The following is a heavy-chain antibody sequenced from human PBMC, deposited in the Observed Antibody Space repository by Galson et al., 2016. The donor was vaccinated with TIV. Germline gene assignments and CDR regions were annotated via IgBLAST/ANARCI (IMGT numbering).Heavy chain of an antibody. J-gene: IGHJ4*02. V-gene: IGHV5-51*01. CDR3: ARLEGYDDSASDY. Sequence: QSGAEVKKPGESLKISCKSSGYNFDTYWIVWVRQMPGKGLEWMGTIYPGDSDTRYSPSFQGQVTISADKSSSTAHLQWSSLKASDTAMYYCARLEGYDDSASDYWGQGTLVTVSS. CDR1: GYNFDTYW. CDR2: IYPGDSDT. D-gene: IGHD3-22*01.